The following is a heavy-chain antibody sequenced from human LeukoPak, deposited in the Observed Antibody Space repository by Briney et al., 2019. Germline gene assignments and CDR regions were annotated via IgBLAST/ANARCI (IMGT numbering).Heavy chain of an antibody. CDR3: AKAPQILTGYYDY. CDR1: GFTFSSYA. D-gene: IGHD3-9*01. V-gene: IGHV3-23*01. Sequence: GGSLRPSCAASGFTFSSYAMSWVRQAPGKGLEWVSAISGSGGSTYYADSVKGRFTISRDNSKNTLYLQMNSLRAEDTAVYYCAKAPQILTGYYDYWGQGTLVTVSS. J-gene: IGHJ4*02. CDR2: ISGSGGST.